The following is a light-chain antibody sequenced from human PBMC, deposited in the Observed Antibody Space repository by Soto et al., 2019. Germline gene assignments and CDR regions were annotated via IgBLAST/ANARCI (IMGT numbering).Light chain of an antibody. V-gene: IGKV3-20*01. Sequence: EIVVTQSPGTLSLSPGERETLSCRASQSVSSRYLAWYQQKPGQAPRLLIYGASSRETGIPDRFSGSGSGTDFTLTISRLEPEDLAVYSCQPYGSPPPYTFGTGNKLEIK. J-gene: IGKJ2*01. CDR2: GAS. CDR3: QPYGSPPPYT. CDR1: QSVSSRY.